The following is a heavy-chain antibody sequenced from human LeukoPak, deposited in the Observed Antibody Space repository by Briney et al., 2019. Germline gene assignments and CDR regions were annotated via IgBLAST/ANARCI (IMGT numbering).Heavy chain of an antibody. D-gene: IGHD6-25*01. CDR3: ARDSQRQRLPLAAFDI. V-gene: IGHV4-4*02. CDR2: IYFSGST. CDR1: GGSISSSNW. J-gene: IGHJ3*02. Sequence: SGTLSLTCAVSGGSISSSNWWSWVRQPPGKGLEWIGTIYFSGSTYYNPSLKSRVTISVDTSKNQFSLNLRSLTAADTAVYFCARDSQRQRLPLAAFDIWGQGTLVIVSS.